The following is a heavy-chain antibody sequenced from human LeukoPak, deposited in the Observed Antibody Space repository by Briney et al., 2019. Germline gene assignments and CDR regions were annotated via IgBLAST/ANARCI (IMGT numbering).Heavy chain of an antibody. Sequence: PGGSLRLSCAASGFTFSSYAMSWVRQAPGKGLEWVSGISGSGGSTNYADSVKGRFTISRDYSKNTLYLQMNSLRAEDTAVYYCARARYQRGIAAAGVDYWGQGTLVTVSS. V-gene: IGHV3-23*01. CDR2: ISGSGGST. CDR3: ARARYQRGIAAAGVDY. CDR1: GFTFSSYA. D-gene: IGHD6-13*01. J-gene: IGHJ4*02.